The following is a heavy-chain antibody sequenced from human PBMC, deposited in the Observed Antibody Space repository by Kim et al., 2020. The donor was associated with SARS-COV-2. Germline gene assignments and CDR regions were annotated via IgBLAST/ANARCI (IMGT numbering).Heavy chain of an antibody. D-gene: IGHD3-9*01. CDR3: ARGTRILRYFVSVGGWFDP. CDR1: GFTFSSYS. V-gene: IGHV3-48*02. Sequence: GGSLRLSCAASGFTFSSYSMNWVRQAPGKGLAWVSYISSSSSTIYYADSVKGRFTISRDNAKNSLYLQMNSLRDEDTAVYYCARGTRILRYFVSVGGWFDPWGQGTLVTVSS. J-gene: IGHJ5*02. CDR2: ISSSSSTI.